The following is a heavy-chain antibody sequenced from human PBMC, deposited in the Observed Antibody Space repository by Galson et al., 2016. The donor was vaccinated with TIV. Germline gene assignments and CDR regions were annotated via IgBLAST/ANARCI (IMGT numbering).Heavy chain of an antibody. Sequence: QSGADVKKTGESLKISCKGSGYTFTTYWIAWVRQMPGKGLEWMGIIYGGDSDTRYSPSFQGQVTMSADKFLSTAYLQWNSLQASDTAIYYCARHSYDYYDNTGPTGGFDYWGQGTLVTVSS. CDR2: IYGGDSDT. D-gene: IGHD3-22*01. J-gene: IGHJ4*02. CDR1: GYTFTTYW. V-gene: IGHV5-51*01. CDR3: ARHSYDYYDNTGPTGGFDY.